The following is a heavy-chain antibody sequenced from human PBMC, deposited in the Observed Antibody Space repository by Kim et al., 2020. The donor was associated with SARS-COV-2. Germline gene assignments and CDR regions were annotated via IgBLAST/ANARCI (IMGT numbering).Heavy chain of an antibody. D-gene: IGHD3-3*01. Sequence: SETLSLTCTVSGGSISSSNYYWGWIRQPPGKGLEWIGSIYYSGSTYYNPSLKSRVTISVDTSKNQFSLKLSSVTAADTAVYYCARLYYDFWSGYYENAFDIWGQGTMVTVSS. CDR2: IYYSGST. J-gene: IGHJ3*02. V-gene: IGHV4-39*01. CDR1: GGSISSSNYY. CDR3: ARLYYDFWSGYYENAFDI.